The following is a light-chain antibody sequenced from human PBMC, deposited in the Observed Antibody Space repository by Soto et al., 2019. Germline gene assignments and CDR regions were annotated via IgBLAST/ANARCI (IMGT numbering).Light chain of an antibody. V-gene: IGKV3-15*01. CDR1: QGIGDT. Sequence: IVMTQSPATLSLSAGDGATLSCRDSQGIGDTLAWYHHKSGQTPRIRRYDKSTRATGVPDRLSGSRSGTEFNLTIDRLQSEDFAVYYCQSYNNWPLTFGGGTKVDIK. CDR2: DKS. J-gene: IGKJ4*01. CDR3: QSYNNWPLT.